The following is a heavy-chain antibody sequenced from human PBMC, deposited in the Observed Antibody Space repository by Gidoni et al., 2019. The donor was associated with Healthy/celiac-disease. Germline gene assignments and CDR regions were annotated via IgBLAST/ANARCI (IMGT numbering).Heavy chain of an antibody. J-gene: IGHJ3*02. CDR2: IIPIFGTA. D-gene: IGHD4-17*01. CDR1: GSTFSSYA. V-gene: IGHV1-69*01. CDR3: ARLNTVKMVVGAFDI. Sequence: KASGSTFSSYAISWVRQAPGQGLEWMGGIIPIFGTANYAQKLQGRVTITADESTSTAYMELGSMRSEDTAGYYCARLNTVKMVVGAFDIWGQGTMVTVSS.